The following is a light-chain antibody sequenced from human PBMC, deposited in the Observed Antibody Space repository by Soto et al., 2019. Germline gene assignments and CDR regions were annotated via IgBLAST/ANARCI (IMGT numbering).Light chain of an antibody. CDR3: HQYGGSPTT. V-gene: IGKV3-20*01. CDR2: GAS. J-gene: IGKJ1*01. Sequence: EIVFTQSPSTLPLSPGERATLSCTASRSVTSNYVAWYQQTPGQAARLLFFGASIRATGIPDRFSGSGSGTDFTLTIIRLEQEESAVYHCHQYGGSPTTFGQGTKLDIK. CDR1: RSVTSNY.